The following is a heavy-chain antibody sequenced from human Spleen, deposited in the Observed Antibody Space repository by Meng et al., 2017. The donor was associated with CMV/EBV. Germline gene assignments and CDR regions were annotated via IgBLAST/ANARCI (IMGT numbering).Heavy chain of an antibody. D-gene: IGHD1-7*01. CDR3: ARGHGNMNYPMYWFDP. CDR1: GGSISSYY. V-gene: IGHV4-59*01. CDR2: IYYSGST. Sequence: SETLSLTCTVSGGSISSYYWSWIRQPPGKGLEWIGYIYYSGSTNYNPSLKSRVTISVDTSKNQFSLKLSSVTAADTAVYYCARGHGNMNYPMYWFDPWGQGTLVTVS. J-gene: IGHJ5*02.